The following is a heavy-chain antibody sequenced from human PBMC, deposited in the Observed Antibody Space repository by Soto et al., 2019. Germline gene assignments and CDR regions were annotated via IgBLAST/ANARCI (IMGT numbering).Heavy chain of an antibody. D-gene: IGHD4-17*01. CDR2: TFYSGAT. V-gene: IGHV4-31*03. CDR3: ARVQPYDYGANTGWLDP. J-gene: IGHJ5*02. CDR1: GGSISSGGYY. Sequence: SETLSLTCTVSGGSISSGGYYWSWIRQHPAKGLEWIGYTFYSGATYYNPSLKSRTIISVDTSKNQFSLTLTSLTAADTAVYYCARVQPYDYGANTGWLDPWGQGTLVTVSS.